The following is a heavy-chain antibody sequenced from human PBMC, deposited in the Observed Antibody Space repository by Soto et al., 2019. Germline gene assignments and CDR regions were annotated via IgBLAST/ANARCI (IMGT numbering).Heavy chain of an antibody. CDR2: ISHDGSNK. CDR1: GFSFSSCA. CDR3: ARVSIAVAGIAYYFDY. D-gene: IGHD6-19*01. J-gene: IGHJ4*02. V-gene: IGHV3-30-3*01. Sequence: QVQLVKSGGGVVQPGRSLRLSCAASGFSFSSCAMHWVRHAPGKGLEWVAVISHDGSNKYYADSVKGRFTISRDNSINTLYLQMNSLRAEDTAVYYCARVSIAVAGIAYYFDYWGQGTLVTVSS.